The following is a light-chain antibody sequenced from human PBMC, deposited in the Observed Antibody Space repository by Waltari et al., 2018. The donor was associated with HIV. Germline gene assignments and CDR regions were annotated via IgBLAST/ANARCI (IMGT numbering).Light chain of an antibody. CDR3: AAWDDSLNGWV. CDR1: SSNIGSNT. CDR2: SNN. Sequence: QSVLTQPPSASGTPGQRVTISCSGSSSNIGSNTVSCFQQLPGTAPKLLIYSNNRRPSGVPDRFSGSKSGTSASLAITVLQSEDEADYYCAAWDDSLNGWVFGGGTKLTVL. J-gene: IGLJ3*02. V-gene: IGLV1-44*01.